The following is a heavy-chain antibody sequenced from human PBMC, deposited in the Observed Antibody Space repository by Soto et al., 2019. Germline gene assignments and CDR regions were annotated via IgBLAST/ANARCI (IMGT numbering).Heavy chain of an antibody. CDR1: GFTFSDHY. D-gene: IGHD2-15*01. CDR3: ARVTPRIYWYFDL. CDR2: TRNKANSYTT. Sequence: GGSLRLSCAASGFTFSDHYMDWVRQAPGKGLEWVGRTRNKANSYTTEYAASVKGRFTISRDDSKNSLYLQMNSLKTEDTAVYYCARVTPRIYWYFDLWGRGTLVTVSS. V-gene: IGHV3-72*01. J-gene: IGHJ2*01.